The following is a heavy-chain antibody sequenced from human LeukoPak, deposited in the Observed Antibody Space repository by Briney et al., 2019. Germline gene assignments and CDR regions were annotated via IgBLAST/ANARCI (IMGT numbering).Heavy chain of an antibody. V-gene: IGHV4-39*01. J-gene: IGHJ4*02. CDR3: AMMYYYDSSGCPLFDY. CDR1: GGSISSSSYY. Sequence: PSETLSLTCTVSGGSISSSSYYWGWIRQPPGKGLEWIGSIYYSGSTYYNPSLKSRVTISVDTSKNQFSLKLSSVTAADTAVYYCAMMYYYDSSGCPLFDYWGQGTLVTVSS. CDR2: IYYSGST. D-gene: IGHD3-22*01.